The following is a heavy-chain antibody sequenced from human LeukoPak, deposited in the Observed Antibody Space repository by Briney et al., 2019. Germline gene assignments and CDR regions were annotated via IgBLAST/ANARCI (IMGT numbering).Heavy chain of an antibody. Sequence: GGSLILSCAASGITFSSYIMNWVRQAPGQGLDCVSSISSSSSYIYYADSVKGRFTISRDNAKNSLYLQMNSLRAEDTAVYYCARRSSGRWVNWFDPWGQGPLVTVSS. CDR1: GITFSSYI. CDR2: ISSSSSYI. J-gene: IGHJ5*02. CDR3: ARRSSGRWVNWFDP. D-gene: IGHD6-19*01. V-gene: IGHV3-21*01.